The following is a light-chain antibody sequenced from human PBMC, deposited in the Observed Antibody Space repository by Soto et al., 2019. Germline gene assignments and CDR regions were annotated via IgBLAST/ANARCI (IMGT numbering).Light chain of an antibody. CDR1: SSDVGSYNL. V-gene: IGLV2-23*02. Sequence: PVLTHPASVSGSPGQSITISCTGTSSDVGSYNLVSWYQQHPGKAPKLMIYEVSKRPSGVSNRFSGSKSGNTASLTISGLQAEDEADYYCCSYAGSSTYVFGTGTKVTVL. CDR3: CSYAGSSTYV. J-gene: IGLJ1*01. CDR2: EVS.